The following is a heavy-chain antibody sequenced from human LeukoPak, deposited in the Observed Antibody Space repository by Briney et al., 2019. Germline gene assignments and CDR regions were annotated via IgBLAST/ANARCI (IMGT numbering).Heavy chain of an antibody. Sequence: SETLSLTCAVYGGSFSGYYWSWIRQPPGKGLEWIGEINHSGSTNYNPSLKSRVTISVDTSKNQFSLRLSSVTAADTAVYYCARRRARSHYYDSSGRFDYWGQGTLVTVSS. CDR1: GGSFSGYY. J-gene: IGHJ4*02. CDR3: ARRRARSHYYDSSGRFDY. D-gene: IGHD3-22*01. CDR2: INHSGST. V-gene: IGHV4-34*01.